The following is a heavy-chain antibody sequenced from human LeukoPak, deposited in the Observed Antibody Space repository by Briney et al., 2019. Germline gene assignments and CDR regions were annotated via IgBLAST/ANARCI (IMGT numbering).Heavy chain of an antibody. CDR3: AREGAWYVSGSYSGYFYGMDV. CDR1: GFTFSSFG. Sequence: SGGSLRLSCAASGFTFSSFGMNWVRQAPGKGLDWVSSISSSGGYIYYADSVKGRFTISRDNAKNSLYLQMNSLRAEDTAVYYCAREGAWYVSGSYSGYFYGMDVWGQGTTVTVSS. V-gene: IGHV3-21*01. CDR2: ISSSGGYI. J-gene: IGHJ6*02. D-gene: IGHD3-10*01.